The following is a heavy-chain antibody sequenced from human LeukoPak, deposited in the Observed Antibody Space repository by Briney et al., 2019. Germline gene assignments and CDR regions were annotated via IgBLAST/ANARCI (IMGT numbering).Heavy chain of an antibody. D-gene: IGHD3-22*01. CDR2: IWYDGSNK. Sequence: GRSLRLSCAASGSTFSSYGMHWVRQAPGKGLEWVAVIWYDGSNKYYADSVKGRFTISRDNSKNTLYLQMNSLRAEDTAVYYCARDVKDYYDSSAPFDPWGQGTLVTVSS. CDR1: GSTFSSYG. J-gene: IGHJ5*02. CDR3: ARDVKDYYDSSAPFDP. V-gene: IGHV3-33*01.